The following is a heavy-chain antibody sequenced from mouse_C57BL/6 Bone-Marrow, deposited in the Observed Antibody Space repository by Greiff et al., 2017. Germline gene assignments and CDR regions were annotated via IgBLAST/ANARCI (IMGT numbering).Heavy chain of an antibody. CDR2: IWSGGST. CDR1: GFSFTSYG. Sequence: QVQLKQSGPGLVQPSQRLSIPCTVSGFSFTSYGVHWVRQPPGKGLEWLGVIWSGGSTGYKAAFISRLSISKDNSKIQAFFQMNSLQSDDTAIYYCAKIAYYAMDYWDQGTSGTVSA. CDR3: AKIAYYAMDY. V-gene: IGHV2-4*01. J-gene: IGHJ4*01.